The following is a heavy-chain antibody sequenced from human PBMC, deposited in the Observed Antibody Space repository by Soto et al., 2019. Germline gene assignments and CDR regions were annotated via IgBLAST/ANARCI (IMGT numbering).Heavy chain of an antibody. J-gene: IGHJ4*02. V-gene: IGHV3-74*01. D-gene: IGHD1-7*01. CDR3: AKAGDWNYVFDF. Sequence: EVQLVESGGGHVHPGGSLRLSCAASGFSFTDYRIHWVRQVPGKGLEWVCRVNADGSSTNYAGFAKGRVTISRDNSNNTAYLEMNILSVDDTALYYCAKAGDWNYVFDFWGQGTSVIVSS. CDR2: VNADGSST. CDR1: GFSFTDYR.